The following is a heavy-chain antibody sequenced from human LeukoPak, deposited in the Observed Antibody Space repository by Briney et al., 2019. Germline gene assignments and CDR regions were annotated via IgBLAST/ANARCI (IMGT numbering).Heavy chain of an antibody. CDR2: IYYSGST. CDR3: ATSGWYLLPGVY. V-gene: IGHV4-39*01. Sequence: SETLSLTCTVSGDSISSTNYYWGWIRQPPGKGLEWIGSIYYSGSTYYNPSLESRVTISGDTSKNQFSLKLSSVTAADTAVYYCATSGWYLLPGVYWGQGTLVTVSS. J-gene: IGHJ4*02. D-gene: IGHD6-19*01. CDR1: GDSISSTNYY.